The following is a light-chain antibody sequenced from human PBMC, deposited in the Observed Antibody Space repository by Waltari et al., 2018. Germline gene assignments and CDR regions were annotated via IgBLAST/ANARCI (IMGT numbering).Light chain of an antibody. Sequence: DIQMAQSPSTLSASVGDRVTITCRASQSISNWLAWYQQKPGKAPKVLIYEASNLKSGVPSRFSGSGSGTEFTHTIINLQPDDFGIYYCQQYNSYPPTFGGGTKVEIK. J-gene: IGKJ4*01. V-gene: IGKV1-5*03. CDR3: QQYNSYPPT. CDR1: QSISNW. CDR2: EAS.